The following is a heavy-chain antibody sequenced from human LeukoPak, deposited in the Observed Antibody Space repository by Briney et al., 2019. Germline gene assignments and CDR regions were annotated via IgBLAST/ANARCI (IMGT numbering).Heavy chain of an antibody. CDR2: IHHSGIT. Sequence: TETLSLTCTVGGGSISSSNYHWGWIRQPPGKGLEWIGSIHHSGITYYNPSLKSRVTISVDTSKSQFSLKLTSVTTADTAVYYCARDIPSGYHDYWGQGTLVTVSS. CDR3: ARDIPSGYHDY. D-gene: IGHD3-3*01. V-gene: IGHV4-39*07. J-gene: IGHJ4*02. CDR1: GGSISSSNYH.